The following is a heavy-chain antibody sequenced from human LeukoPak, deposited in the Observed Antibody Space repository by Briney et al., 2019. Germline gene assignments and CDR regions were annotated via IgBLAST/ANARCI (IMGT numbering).Heavy chain of an antibody. Sequence: GGSLRLSCAASGFTFSTYWMGWVRQAPGKGLEWVAKIKPDGSEKDHVVSVKGRFTISRDNAKNTLYLQMNSLRADDTAVYYCARLRFGEFEDAFDIWGQGTMVIVSS. CDR3: ARLRFGEFEDAFDI. CDR2: IKPDGSEK. D-gene: IGHD3-10*01. V-gene: IGHV3-7*01. J-gene: IGHJ3*02. CDR1: GFTFSTYW.